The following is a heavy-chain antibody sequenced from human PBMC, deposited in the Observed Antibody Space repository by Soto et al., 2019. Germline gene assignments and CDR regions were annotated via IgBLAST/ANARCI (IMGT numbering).Heavy chain of an antibody. CDR3: ARDVDADFRTDFDY. D-gene: IGHD4-17*01. V-gene: IGHV3-23*01. CDR1: GFTFSSYA. CDR2: ISSGGGGT. Sequence: PGGSLRLSCAASGFTFSSYALSWVRQAPGKGLEWVSGISSGGGGTYYADSVKGRFTISRDNSKNTLYLQMNSLRAEDTALYYCARDVDADFRTDFDYWGQGTLVTVSS. J-gene: IGHJ4*02.